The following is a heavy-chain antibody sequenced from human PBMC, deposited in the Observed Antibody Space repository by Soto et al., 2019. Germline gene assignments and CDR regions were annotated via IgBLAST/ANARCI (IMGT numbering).Heavy chain of an antibody. CDR3: ARYPNPTVAGLPFDL. J-gene: IGHJ4*02. V-gene: IGHV3-7*03. CDR2: TRQDGGQE. Sequence: EVQLVESGGGLVQPGGSLRLSCAASGFTFSSYWMSWVRQAPGKGLEWVAHTRQDGGQEYYVDSVKGRFTISRDNAKKSLYLQMNSLRVADTAVYYCARYPNPTVAGLPFDLWGQGTLVTVSS. D-gene: IGHD6-19*01. CDR1: GFTFSSYW.